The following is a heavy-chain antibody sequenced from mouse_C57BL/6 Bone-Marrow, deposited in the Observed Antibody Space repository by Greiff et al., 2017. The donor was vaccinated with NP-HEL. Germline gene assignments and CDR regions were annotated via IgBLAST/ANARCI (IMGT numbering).Heavy chain of an antibody. CDR2: SRNKANDYTT. J-gene: IGHJ1*03. CDR1: GFTFSDFY. D-gene: IGHD1-1*01. CDR3: ARGPSYYYCSSHWYFDV. Sequence: EVKLVESGGGLVQSGRSLRLSCATSGFTFSDFYMEWVRQAPGKGLEWIAASRNKANDYTTEYSASVKGRFIVSRDTSQSILYLQMNALRAEDTAIYYCARGPSYYYCSSHWYFDVWGTGTTVTVSS. V-gene: IGHV7-1*01.